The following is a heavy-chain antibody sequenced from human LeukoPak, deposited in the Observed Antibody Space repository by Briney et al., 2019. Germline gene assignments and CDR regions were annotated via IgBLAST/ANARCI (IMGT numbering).Heavy chain of an antibody. CDR2: IIPIFGTA. D-gene: IGHD6-19*01. J-gene: IGHJ4*02. CDR3: ARDNYLKGGWRYYFDY. V-gene: IGHV1-69*01. CDR1: GGTFSSYA. Sequence: ASVKVSCKASGGTFSSYAISWVRQAPGQGLEWMGGIIPIFGTANYAQKFQGRVTITADESTSTAYMELSSLRSEVTAVYYCARDNYLKGGWRYYFDYWGQGTLVTVYS.